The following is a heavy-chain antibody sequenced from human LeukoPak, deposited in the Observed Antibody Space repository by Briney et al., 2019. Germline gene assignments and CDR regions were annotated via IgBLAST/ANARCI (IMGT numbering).Heavy chain of an antibody. CDR2: ISGSGST. V-gene: IGHV3-23*01. CDR1: GFTFSSYA. D-gene: IGHD3-16*01. CDR3: AKDRVSPGFNWFDP. Sequence: GGSLRLSCAASGFTFSSYAMSCVRQAPRKGLEWVSAISGSGSTYYADSVKGRFTISRDNSKNTLYLQMNSLRAEDSAVYYCAKDRVSPGFNWFDPWGQGALVTVSS. J-gene: IGHJ5*02.